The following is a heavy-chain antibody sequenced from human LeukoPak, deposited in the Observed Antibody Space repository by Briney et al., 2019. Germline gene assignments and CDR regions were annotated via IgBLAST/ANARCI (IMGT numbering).Heavy chain of an antibody. CDR2: IRHDGSDK. CDR1: GFTFSSYT. D-gene: IGHD2/OR15-2a*01. V-gene: IGHV3-30*02. J-gene: IGHJ4*02. Sequence: GGSLRLSCAASGFTFSSYTMNWVRQPPGKGLEWVAFIRHDGSDKYYAESVKGRFTISRDNSKNTLYLQMNSLRAEDTALYYCAKDKVANSWGQGTLVIVSS. CDR3: AKDKVANS.